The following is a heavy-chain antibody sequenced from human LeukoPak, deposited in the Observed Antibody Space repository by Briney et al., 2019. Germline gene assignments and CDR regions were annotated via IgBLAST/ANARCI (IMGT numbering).Heavy chain of an antibody. Sequence: GGSLRLSCAASGFTFNSHWMHWVRQAPGKGLVWVSRINNDGSTTTYADSVRGRFTISRDNAKNILFLQMNSLRAEDTAVYYCVRDRPHNWFDPWGQGTLVTVSS. CDR2: INNDGSTT. J-gene: IGHJ5*02. D-gene: IGHD6-6*01. CDR1: GFTFNSHW. CDR3: VRDRPHNWFDP. V-gene: IGHV3-74*01.